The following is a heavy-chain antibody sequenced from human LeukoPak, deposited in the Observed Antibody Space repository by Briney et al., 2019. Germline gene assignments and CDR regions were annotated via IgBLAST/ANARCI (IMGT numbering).Heavy chain of an antibody. CDR3: ARGGIVVPAAALLEFDP. D-gene: IGHD2-2*01. CDR1: GFTFSTYW. J-gene: IGHJ5*02. V-gene: IGHV3-74*01. CDR2: ISPDGSST. Sequence: PGGSLRLSCAASGFTFSTYWMHWVRQAPGKGLVWVSRISPDGSSTSYADSVKGRFTISRDNAKNTLYLQMNSLRAEDTAVYYCARGGIVVPAAALLEFDPWGQGTLVTVSS.